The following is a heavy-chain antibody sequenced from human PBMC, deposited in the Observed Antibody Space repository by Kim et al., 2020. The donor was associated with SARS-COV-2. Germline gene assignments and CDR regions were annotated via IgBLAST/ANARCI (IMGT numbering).Heavy chain of an antibody. D-gene: IGHD3-10*01. CDR3: ARPPYYYGSGSSDF. CDR1: GYTFAGYY. CDR2: INPHSGDA. Sequence: ASVKVSCKASGYTFAGYYIHWVRQALGQGLEWMGRINPHSGDANYAQKFQGRVTMTRDTSISTAYMELSRLRSDDTAVYYFARPPYYYGSGSSDFWGQGTLLTVSS. V-gene: IGHV1-2*06. J-gene: IGHJ4*02.